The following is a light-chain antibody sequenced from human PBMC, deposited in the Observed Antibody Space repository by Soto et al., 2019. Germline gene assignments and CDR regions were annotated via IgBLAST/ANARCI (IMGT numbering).Light chain of an antibody. CDR2: GAS. CDR1: QSVSSN. Sequence: EIVVTQSPATLSVSPGERATLSCGASQSVSSNLAWYQQKPGQAPRLLIYGASTRATGIPARLSGSGSGTEFTLTISSLQSEDFAVYYCQQYNNWPPWTFCQGTKVDIK. V-gene: IGKV3-15*01. CDR3: QQYNNWPPWT. J-gene: IGKJ1*01.